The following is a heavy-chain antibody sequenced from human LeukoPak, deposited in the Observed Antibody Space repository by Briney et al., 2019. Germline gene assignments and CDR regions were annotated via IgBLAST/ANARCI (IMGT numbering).Heavy chain of an antibody. D-gene: IGHD3-10*01. Sequence: GGSLRLSCAASGFTFSSYSMNWVRQAPGKGLEWVSSISSSSSYIYYADSVKGRFTISRDNAKNSLYLQMNSLRAEDTAVYYCARASITRVAFDIWGQGTMVTVSS. CDR1: GFTFSSYS. CDR3: ARASITRVAFDI. CDR2: ISSSSSYI. V-gene: IGHV3-21*04. J-gene: IGHJ3*02.